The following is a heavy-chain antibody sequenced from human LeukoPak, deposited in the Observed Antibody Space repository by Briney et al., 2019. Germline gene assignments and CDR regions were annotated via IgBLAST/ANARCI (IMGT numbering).Heavy chain of an antibody. CDR2: IYTSGNT. V-gene: IGHV4-4*07. CDR1: GGSTSTTY. Sequence: PSQTLSPTCTVSGGSTSTTYLSWLRQPAGKGLEWIGGIYTSGNTNYNRSLKSRVTMSVDTSKNQFSLRLASVTAADTALYYCARDPSSWYFDLWGRGTLVTVSS. CDR3: ARDPSSWYFDL. J-gene: IGHJ2*01.